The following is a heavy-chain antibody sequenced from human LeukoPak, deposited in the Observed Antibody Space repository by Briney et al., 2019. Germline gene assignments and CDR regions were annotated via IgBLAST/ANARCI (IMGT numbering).Heavy chain of an antibody. CDR2: ISYDGSNK. V-gene: IGHV3-30*01. Sequence: GGSLRLSCAASGFTFSSYAMHWVRRAPGKGLEWVAVISYDGSNKYYADSVKGRFTISRDNSKNTLYLQMNSLRAEDTAVYYCAREDIAARPLDYWGQGTLVTVSS. CDR1: GFTFSSYA. D-gene: IGHD6-6*01. CDR3: AREDIAARPLDY. J-gene: IGHJ4*02.